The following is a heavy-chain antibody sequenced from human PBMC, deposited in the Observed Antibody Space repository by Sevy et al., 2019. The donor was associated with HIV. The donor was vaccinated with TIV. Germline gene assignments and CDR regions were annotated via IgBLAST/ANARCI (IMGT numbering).Heavy chain of an antibody. CDR1: GYSFSRYA. CDR3: ARDRGYDLGWFDP. CDR2: INAGNGNT. V-gene: IGHV1-3*01. J-gene: IGHJ5*02. Sequence: ASVKVSCKASGYSFSRYATHWLRQAPGQRLEWMGWINAGNGNTKYSQKFQGRVTISRDTSASTAYMELSSLRSEDTAVYYCARDRGYDLGWFDPWGQGTLVTVSS. D-gene: IGHD3-3*01.